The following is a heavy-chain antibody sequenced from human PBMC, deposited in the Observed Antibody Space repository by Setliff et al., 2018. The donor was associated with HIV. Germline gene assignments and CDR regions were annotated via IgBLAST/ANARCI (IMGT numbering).Heavy chain of an antibody. Sequence: PSETLSLTCTVSGGSISSHYWSWIRQPPGKGLEWIGGIYYSGSTNYNPSLKSRVTLSLDTSKNQFSLKLSPVTAADTAVYYCARTVVGDSYALPNDAFDIWGQGTMVTVSS. D-gene: IGHD3-16*01. CDR1: GGSISSHY. CDR2: IYYSGST. V-gene: IGHV4-59*11. CDR3: ARTVVGDSYALPNDAFDI. J-gene: IGHJ3*02.